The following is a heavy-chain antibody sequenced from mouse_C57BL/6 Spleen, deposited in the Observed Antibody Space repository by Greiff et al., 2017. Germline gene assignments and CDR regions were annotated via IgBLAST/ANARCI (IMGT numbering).Heavy chain of an antibody. Sequence: QVQLKESGPELVKPGASVKISCKASGYAFSSSWMNWVKQRPGKGLEWIGRIYPGDGDTNYNGKFKGKATLTADKSSSTAYMQLSSLTSEDSAVYFCAREDYDYEDYYAMDYWGQGTSVTVSS. CDR3: AREDYDYEDYYAMDY. D-gene: IGHD2-4*01. CDR1: GYAFSSSW. J-gene: IGHJ4*01. V-gene: IGHV1-82*01. CDR2: IYPGDGDT.